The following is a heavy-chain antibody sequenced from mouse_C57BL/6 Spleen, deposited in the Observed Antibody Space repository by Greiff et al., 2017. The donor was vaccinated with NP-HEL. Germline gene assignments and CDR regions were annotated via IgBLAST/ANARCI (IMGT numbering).Heavy chain of an antibody. Sequence: EVHLVESGGGLVKPGGSLKLSCAASGFTFSSYAMSWVRQTPEKRLEWVATISDGGSYTYDPDNVKGRFTISRDNAKNNLYLQMSHLKSEDTAMYYCARDGGTPYAMDYWGQGTSVTVSS. CDR2: ISDGGSYT. D-gene: IGHD3-3*01. CDR1: GFTFSSYA. CDR3: ARDGGTPYAMDY. V-gene: IGHV5-4*01. J-gene: IGHJ4*01.